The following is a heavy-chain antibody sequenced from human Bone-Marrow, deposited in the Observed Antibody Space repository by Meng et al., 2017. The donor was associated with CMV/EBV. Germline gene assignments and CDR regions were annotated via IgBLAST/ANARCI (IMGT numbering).Heavy chain of an antibody. CDR3: ARVGDLYQPRDYYYGMDV. Sequence: ASVKVSCKASGYTFTSYDINWVRQATGQGLEWMGWMNPNSGNTGYAQKFQGRVTITRNTSISTAYMELSSLRSEDTAVYYCARVGDLYQPRDYYYGMDVWGQGTTVTVSS. CDR2: MNPNSGNT. D-gene: IGHD2-2*01. J-gene: IGHJ6*02. V-gene: IGHV1-8*03. CDR1: GYTFTSYD.